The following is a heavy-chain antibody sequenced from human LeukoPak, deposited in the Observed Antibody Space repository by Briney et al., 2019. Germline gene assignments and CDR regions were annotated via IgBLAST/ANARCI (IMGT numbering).Heavy chain of an antibody. Sequence: SETLSLTCAVSSGSLSPHYWSWIRRPLGKGLEWIGEINNRGTTNYSPSLRGRATISVDTSKNQFSLRLTSVTAADTAMYYCARVPLWWLTPFDFWGQGTLATVSS. J-gene: IGHJ4*02. CDR3: ARVPLWWLTPFDF. CDR2: INNRGTT. V-gene: IGHV4-34*01. D-gene: IGHD5-12*01. CDR1: SGSLSPHY.